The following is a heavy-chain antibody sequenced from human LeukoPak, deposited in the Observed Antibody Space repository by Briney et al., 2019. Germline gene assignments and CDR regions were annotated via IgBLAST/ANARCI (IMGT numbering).Heavy chain of an antibody. CDR3: AKEGLITETGYSSGWYGGPGYFDL. Sequence: GGSLRLSCAASGFTFSSYSMNWLRQAPGKGLEWVSSISSSSSYIYYADSVKGRFTISRDNAKNSLYLQMNSLRAEDTAVYYCAKEGLITETGYSSGWYGGPGYFDLWGRGTLVTVSS. CDR1: GFTFSSYS. D-gene: IGHD6-19*01. CDR2: ISSSSSYI. V-gene: IGHV3-21*01. J-gene: IGHJ2*01.